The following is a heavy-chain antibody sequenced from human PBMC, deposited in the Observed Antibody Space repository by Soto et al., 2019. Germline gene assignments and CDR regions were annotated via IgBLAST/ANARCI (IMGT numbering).Heavy chain of an antibody. Sequence: QVQLQESGPGLVKPSETLSLTCIVSGGSISHYYWSWIRQPPGKELEWLGYIYYIGNTNYNPSLKSRVTMSVDTSKNQISLTLTSVTAADTAVYYCARRGETFDSWGQGTLVTVSS. D-gene: IGHD3-16*01. CDR1: GGSISHYY. CDR3: ARRGETFDS. J-gene: IGHJ4*02. V-gene: IGHV4-59*08. CDR2: IYYIGNT.